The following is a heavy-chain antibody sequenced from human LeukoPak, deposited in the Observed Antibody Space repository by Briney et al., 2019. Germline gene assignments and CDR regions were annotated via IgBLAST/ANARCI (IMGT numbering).Heavy chain of an antibody. D-gene: IGHD3-22*01. Sequence: ASVKVSCKASGYTFTSYYMHWVRQAPGQGLEWMGIINPSGGSTSYAQKFQGRVTMTRDTSTSTVYMELSSLRSEDTAVYYCARVRSRRDSSGYYPHYFDYWGQGTLVTVSS. CDR2: INPSGGST. CDR3: ARVRSRRDSSGYYPHYFDY. V-gene: IGHV1-46*01. CDR1: GYTFTSYY. J-gene: IGHJ4*02.